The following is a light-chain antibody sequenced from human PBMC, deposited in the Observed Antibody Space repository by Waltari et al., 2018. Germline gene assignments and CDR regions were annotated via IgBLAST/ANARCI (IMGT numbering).Light chain of an antibody. Sequence: EMVLMQSPGTLSLSPGERATLSCRTSQNVINNYLAWFQQKTGQVPSLLIYATSHRATGIPDRFSGSGSGTDFTLTISRLEPEDFAVYYCQQHGSFPRTFGQGTKVEI. V-gene: IGKV3-20*01. CDR1: QNVINNY. J-gene: IGKJ1*01. CDR3: QQHGSFPRT. CDR2: ATS.